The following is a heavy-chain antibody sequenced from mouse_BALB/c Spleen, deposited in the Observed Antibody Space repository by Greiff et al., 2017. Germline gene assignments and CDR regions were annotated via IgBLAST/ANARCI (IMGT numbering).Heavy chain of an antibody. J-gene: IGHJ1*01. CDR3: ARDRDYDWYFDV. CDR1: GFTFTDYY. CDR2: IRNKANGYTT. Sequence: EVKLMESGGGLVQPGGSLRLSCATSGFTFTDYYMSWVRQPPGKALEWLGFIRNKANGYTTEYSASVKGRFTISRDNSQSILYLQMNTLRAEDSATYYCARDRDYDWYFDVWGAGTTVTVSS. D-gene: IGHD2-4*01. V-gene: IGHV7-3*02.